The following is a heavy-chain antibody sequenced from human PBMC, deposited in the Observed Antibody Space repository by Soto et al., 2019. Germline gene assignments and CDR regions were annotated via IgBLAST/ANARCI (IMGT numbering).Heavy chain of an antibody. CDR3: ARGVLRFLEWHRNWFDP. D-gene: IGHD3-3*01. J-gene: IGHJ5*02. Sequence: GESLKISCKGSGYSFTSYWIGWVRQMPGKGLEWMGTIYPGDSDTRYSPSFQGQVTISADKSISTAYLQWSSLKASDTAMYYCARGVLRFLEWHRNWFDPWGQGTLVTVSS. CDR2: IYPGDSDT. CDR1: GYSFTSYW. V-gene: IGHV5-51*01.